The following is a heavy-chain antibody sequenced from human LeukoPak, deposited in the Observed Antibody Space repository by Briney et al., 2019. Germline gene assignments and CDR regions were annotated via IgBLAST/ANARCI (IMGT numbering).Heavy chain of an antibody. CDR3: ARVVAGSYYFDY. V-gene: IGHV4-34*01. CDR2: INHSGST. CDR1: GGSISSYY. Sequence: KPSETLSLTCTVSGGSISSYYWSWIRQPPGRGLEWIGEINHSGSTNYNPSLKSRVTISVDTSKNQFSLKLSSVTAADTAVYYCARVVAGSYYFDYWGQGTLVTVSS. J-gene: IGHJ4*02. D-gene: IGHD1-26*01.